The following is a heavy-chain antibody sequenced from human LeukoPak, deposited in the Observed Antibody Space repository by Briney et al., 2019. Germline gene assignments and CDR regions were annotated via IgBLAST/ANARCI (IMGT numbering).Heavy chain of an antibody. CDR2: IYYSGST. V-gene: IGHV4-59*01. Sequence: SETLPLTCTVSGGSISSYYWSWIRQPPGKGLEWIGYIYYSGSTNYNPSLKSRVTISVDTSKNQFSLKLSSVTAADTAVYYCARPVRHIVATIDFDYWGQGTLVTVSS. CDR1: GGSISSYY. CDR3: ARPVRHIVATIDFDY. D-gene: IGHD5-12*01. J-gene: IGHJ4*02.